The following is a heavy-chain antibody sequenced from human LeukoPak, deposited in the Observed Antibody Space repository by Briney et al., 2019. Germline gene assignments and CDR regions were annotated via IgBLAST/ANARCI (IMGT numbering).Heavy chain of an antibody. Sequence: PSETLSLTCDVYGESFSGYYWSWIRQPPGKGLEWIGEINHSGSTNYNPSLKSRVTMSVDTSKNQFSLKLSSVTAADTAVYYCARGVSGILDAFDIWGQGTMVTVSS. V-gene: IGHV4-34*01. CDR1: GESFSGYY. D-gene: IGHD1-14*01. CDR3: ARGVSGILDAFDI. CDR2: INHSGST. J-gene: IGHJ3*02.